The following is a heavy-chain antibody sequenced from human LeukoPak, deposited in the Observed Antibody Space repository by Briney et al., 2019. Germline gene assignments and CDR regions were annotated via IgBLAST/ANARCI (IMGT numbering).Heavy chain of an antibody. CDR3: ARHLGYCSGGSCYSDGHWFDP. D-gene: IGHD2-15*01. Sequence: PSETLSLTCTVPGGSISSNIYYWGWIRQPPGKALEWIGNNYSTGLTYYNPSLKSRVTISVDTSKNQFSLKLSSVTAADTAVYYCARHLGYCSGGSCYSDGHWFDPWGQGTLVTVSS. CDR2: NYSTGLT. J-gene: IGHJ5*02. V-gene: IGHV4-39*01. CDR1: GGSISSNIYY.